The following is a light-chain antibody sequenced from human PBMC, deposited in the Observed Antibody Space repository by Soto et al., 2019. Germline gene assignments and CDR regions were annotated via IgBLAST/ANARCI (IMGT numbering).Light chain of an antibody. Sequence: EIVLTQSPGTLSLSPGERATLSCRASQSVSSSYLAWYQQKPGQAPRLLIYGASSRATGIPDRFSGSGSGTEFTLTISSLQSEDFAMYYCQQYGSSPITFGQGTRLEIK. CDR2: GAS. J-gene: IGKJ5*01. V-gene: IGKV3-20*01. CDR1: QSVSSSY. CDR3: QQYGSSPIT.